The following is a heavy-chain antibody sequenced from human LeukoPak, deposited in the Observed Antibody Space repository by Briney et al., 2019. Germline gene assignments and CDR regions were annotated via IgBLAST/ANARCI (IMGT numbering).Heavy chain of an antibody. CDR3: AADLSNPRMGASYLDS. D-gene: IGHD3-16*01. CDR1: GFTSTNFA. J-gene: IGHJ4*02. CDR2: IIVGSGAT. V-gene: IGHV1-58*01. Sequence: SAKVSCKASGFTSTNFAVQWVRQARGQRLEWIGWIIVGSGATKCAQDFQERVTITRDLSTSTLYMELRSLTSEDTAVYYCAADLSNPRMGASYLDSWGQGTLVTVSS.